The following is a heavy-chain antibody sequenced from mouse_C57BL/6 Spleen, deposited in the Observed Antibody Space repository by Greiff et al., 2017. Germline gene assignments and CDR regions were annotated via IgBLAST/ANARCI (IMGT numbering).Heavy chain of an antibody. J-gene: IGHJ3*01. D-gene: IGHD2-3*01. Sequence: VQLVESGPELVKPGASVKISCKASGYAFRSSWMNWVKQRPGKGLEWIGRIYPGDGDTNYNGKFKGKATLTADKSSSTAYMQLSSLTSEDSAVYFCASLYDGYYRFAYRGQGTLVTVSA. CDR1: GYAFRSSW. CDR2: IYPGDGDT. V-gene: IGHV1-82*01. CDR3: ASLYDGYYRFAY.